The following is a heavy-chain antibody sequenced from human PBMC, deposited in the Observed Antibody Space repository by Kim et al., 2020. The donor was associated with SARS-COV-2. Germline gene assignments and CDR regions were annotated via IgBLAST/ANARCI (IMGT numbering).Heavy chain of an antibody. CDR3: ARAPIVYYYYYGMDV. J-gene: IGHJ6*02. CDR1: GGSFSGYY. CDR2: INHSGST. V-gene: IGHV4-34*01. Sequence: SETLSLTCAVYGGSFSGYYWSWIRQPPGKGLEWIGEINHSGSTNYNPSLKSRVTISVDTSKNQFSLKLSSVTAADTAVYYCARAPIVYYYYYGMDVWGQGTTVTVSS. D-gene: IGHD2-21*01.